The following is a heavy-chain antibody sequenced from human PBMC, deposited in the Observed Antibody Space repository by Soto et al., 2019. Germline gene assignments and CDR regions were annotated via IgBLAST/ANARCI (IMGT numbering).Heavy chain of an antibody. V-gene: IGHV1-46*03. Sequence: QVQLVQSGAEVKKPGASVKVSCKASGYTFTSYYMHWVRQAPGQGLEWMGIINPSGGSTSYAQKFQGRXXMXRXXSTSTVYMELSSLRSEDTSVYYCARAPSYSGTFDYWGQGTLVTVSS. CDR3: ARAPSYSGTFDY. CDR1: GYTFTSYY. CDR2: INPSGGST. D-gene: IGHD1-26*01. J-gene: IGHJ4*02.